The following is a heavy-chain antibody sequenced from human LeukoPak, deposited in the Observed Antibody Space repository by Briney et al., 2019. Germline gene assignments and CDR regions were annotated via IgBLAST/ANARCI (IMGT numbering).Heavy chain of an antibody. CDR2: MIPSGST. CDR3: ARGRQDVTMIVVVMTAVSYYLDV. J-gene: IGHJ6*03. Sequence: SETLSLTCAVYGGSFSGYYWTWIRQTPEKGLEWNGEMIPSGSTNYNPSLKSRVTISVDTSKNQFSLELSSVTAADTAVYYCARGRQDVTMIVVVMTAVSYYLDVWGKGTTVTVSS. D-gene: IGHD3-22*01. CDR1: GGSFSGYY. V-gene: IGHV4-34*12.